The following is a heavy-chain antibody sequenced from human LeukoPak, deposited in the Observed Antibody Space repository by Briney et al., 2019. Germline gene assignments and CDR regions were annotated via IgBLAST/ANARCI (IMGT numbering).Heavy chain of an antibody. V-gene: IGHV4-39*07. J-gene: IGHJ4*02. CDR2: INHSGST. Sequence: SETLSLTCNVSGVSISSSNSYWGWIRQPPGKGLEWIGEINHSGSTNYNPSLKSRVTISVDTSKNQFSLKLSSVTAADTAVYYCARLVVRGAADYWGQGTLVTVSS. D-gene: IGHD3-10*01. CDR1: GVSISSSNSY. CDR3: ARLVVRGAADY.